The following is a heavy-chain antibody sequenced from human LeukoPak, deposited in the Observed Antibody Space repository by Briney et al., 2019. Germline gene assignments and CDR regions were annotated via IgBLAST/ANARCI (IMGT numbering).Heavy chain of an antibody. J-gene: IGHJ5*02. CDR3: ARQEYCSGASCYIWFDP. CDR1: GYSINNYW. V-gene: IGHV5-51*01. CDR2: IYPADSDI. Sequence: GESLKISCKGSGYSINNYWIAWVRQMPGKGLEWMGIIYPADSDIRYSPSFQGRVTISADKSISTAYLQWNSLKASDTAMYYCARQEYCSGASCYIWFDPWGQGTLVTVSS. D-gene: IGHD2-15*01.